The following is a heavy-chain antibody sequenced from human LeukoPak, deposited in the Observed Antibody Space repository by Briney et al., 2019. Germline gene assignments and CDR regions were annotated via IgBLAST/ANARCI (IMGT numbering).Heavy chain of an antibody. CDR1: GGSISSYY. J-gene: IGHJ3*02. Sequence: KASETLSLTCTVSGGSISSYYWSWIRQPAGKGLEWIGRIYTSGSTNYNPSLKSRVTMSVDTSKNQFSLKLSSVTAADTAVYYCARDNEHYYDSSGYFDAFDIWGQGTMVTVSS. D-gene: IGHD3-22*01. CDR2: IYTSGST. CDR3: ARDNEHYYDSSGYFDAFDI. V-gene: IGHV4-4*07.